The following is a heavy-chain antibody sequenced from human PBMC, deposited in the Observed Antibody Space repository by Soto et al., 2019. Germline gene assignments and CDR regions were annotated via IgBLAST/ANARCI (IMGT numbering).Heavy chain of an antibody. CDR1: GYTFTSYY. Sequence: ASVKVSCKASGYTFTSYYMHWVRQAPGQGLEWMGIINPSGGSTSYAQKFQSRVTMTRDTSTSTVYMELSSLRSEDTAVYYCAAIPGARRVDVWGKGTTVTVSS. CDR3: AAIPGARRVDV. CDR2: INPSGGST. J-gene: IGHJ6*04. V-gene: IGHV1-46*01. D-gene: IGHD6-6*01.